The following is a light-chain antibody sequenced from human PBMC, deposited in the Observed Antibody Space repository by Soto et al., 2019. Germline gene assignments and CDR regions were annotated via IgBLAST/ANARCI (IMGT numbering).Light chain of an antibody. CDR3: QQYGSFPYT. J-gene: IGKJ2*01. CDR2: GAS. Sequence: VLTQSPGTLSLSPGERATLSCRASQSVGNNFLAWYQQKPGQAPRLLIYGASSRATGIPDRFSGSGSGTDFTLTISSLEPEDFAVCYCQQYGSFPYTFGQGTKLEIK. CDR1: QSVGNNF. V-gene: IGKV3-20*01.